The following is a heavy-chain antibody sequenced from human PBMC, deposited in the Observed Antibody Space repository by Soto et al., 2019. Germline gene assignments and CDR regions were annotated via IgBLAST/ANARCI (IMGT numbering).Heavy chain of an antibody. V-gene: IGHV6-1*01. D-gene: IGHD6-19*01. CDR3: ASGLDSSGWSPPAFDI. CDR2: TYYRSKWYN. J-gene: IGHJ3*02. Sequence: PSQILSRTCALSGDSVSSNSADWNWIRQSHSRGPEWLGRTYYRSKWYNDYAVSVKSRITINPDTSKTKLSLQLNSVTPEDTDVYYCASGLDSSGWSPPAFDIWRQGTMIAVS. CDR1: GDSVSSNSAD.